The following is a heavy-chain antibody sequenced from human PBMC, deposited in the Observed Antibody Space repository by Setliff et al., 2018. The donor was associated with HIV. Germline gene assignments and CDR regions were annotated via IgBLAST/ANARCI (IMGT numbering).Heavy chain of an antibody. J-gene: IGHJ4*02. CDR3: ARGVNFDY. D-gene: IGHD3-3*01. CDR1: GGSFSGYY. CDR2: IYIYNSGST. Sequence: PSETLSLTCSVSGGSFSGYYWSWIRQPPGKGLGWIGYIYIYNSGSTNYNPSLTSRVTISVDTSRNQFSLKLTSVTAADTAIYYCARGVNFDYWGQGTQVTVSS. V-gene: IGHV4-59*01.